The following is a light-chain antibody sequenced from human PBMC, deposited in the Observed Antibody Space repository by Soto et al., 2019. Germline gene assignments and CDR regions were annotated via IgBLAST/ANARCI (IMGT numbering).Light chain of an antibody. J-gene: IGKJ4*01. Sequence: EIVMTQSPDTQSVSPGERATLSCRASQSVGSNLAWYQQKPGQAPRLLIYGASTRATGIPARFSGSGSGTEFTLTITSLLPDDFATYFCLQYRSYSLPILGGGTKVDIK. CDR3: LQYRSYSLPI. CDR2: GAS. V-gene: IGKV3D-15*01. CDR1: QSVGSN.